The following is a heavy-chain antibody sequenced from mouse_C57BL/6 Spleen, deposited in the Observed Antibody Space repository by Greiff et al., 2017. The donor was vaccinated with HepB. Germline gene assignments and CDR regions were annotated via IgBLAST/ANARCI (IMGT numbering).Heavy chain of an antibody. V-gene: IGHV1-50*01. J-gene: IGHJ1*03. D-gene: IGHD1-1*01. Sequence: QVQLKQPGAELVKPGASVKLSCKASGYTFTSYWMQWVKQRPGQGLEWIGEIDPSDSYTNYNQKFKGKATLTVDTSSSTAYMQLSSLTSEDSAVYYCARIGFGSSYGVGVWGTGTTVTVSS. CDR2: IDPSDSYT. CDR1: GYTFTSYW. CDR3: ARIGFGSSYGVGV.